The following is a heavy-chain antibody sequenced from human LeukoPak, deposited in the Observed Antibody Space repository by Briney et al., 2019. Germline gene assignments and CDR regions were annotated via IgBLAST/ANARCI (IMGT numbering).Heavy chain of an antibody. CDR2: IYTSGST. J-gene: IGHJ4*02. V-gene: IGHV4-4*07. Sequence: SETLSLTCTVSGGSISSYYWSWIRQPAGKGLEWIRRIYTSGSTNYNPSLKSRVTMSVDTSKNQFSLKLSSVTAADTAVYYCARSPYDYVWGSYRIYFDYWGQGTLVTVSS. CDR1: GGSISSYY. D-gene: IGHD3-16*02. CDR3: ARSPYDYVWGSYRIYFDY.